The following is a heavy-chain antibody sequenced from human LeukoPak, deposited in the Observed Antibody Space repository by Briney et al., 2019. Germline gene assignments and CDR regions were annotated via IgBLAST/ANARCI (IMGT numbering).Heavy chain of an antibody. CDR1: GFTFSSYA. V-gene: IGHV3-53*01. CDR2: IYSGGST. D-gene: IGHD3-10*01. CDR3: ARDGGFSGRDY. Sequence: HPGGSLRLSCAASGFTFSSYAMSWVRQAPGKGLEWVSVIYSGGSTYYADSVKGRFTISRDNSKNTLYLQMNSLRAEDTAVYYCARDGGFSGRDYWGQGTLVTVSS. J-gene: IGHJ4*02.